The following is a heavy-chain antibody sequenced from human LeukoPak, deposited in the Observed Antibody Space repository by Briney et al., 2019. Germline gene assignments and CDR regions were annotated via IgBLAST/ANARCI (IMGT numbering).Heavy chain of an antibody. CDR2: INHGGST. Sequence: SETLSLTCTVYGASFSGYYWSWIRQPPGKGLEWIGKINHGGSTNYNPSLKSRVTISVDTSKNQFSLKLSSVTAADTAVYFCARANKDEDIIVVLAATPTRNWFDPWGQGTLVTVSS. CDR3: ARANKDEDIIVVLAATPTRNWFDP. V-gene: IGHV4-34*01. D-gene: IGHD2-15*01. CDR1: GASFSGYY. J-gene: IGHJ5*02.